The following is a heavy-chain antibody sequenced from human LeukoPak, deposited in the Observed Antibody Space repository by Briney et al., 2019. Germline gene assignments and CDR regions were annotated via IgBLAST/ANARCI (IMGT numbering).Heavy chain of an antibody. CDR2: ISGSGGST. V-gene: IGHV3-23*01. J-gene: IGHJ4*02. Sequence: GGSLRLSCATSGFTFSTYAFSWVRQAPGKGLEWVAAISGSGGSTYYADSVKGRFTISRDNSKNTLYLQMNSLRAEDTAVYYCAKAWGGIVVVVAATPSYFDYWGQGTLVTVSS. CDR1: GFTFSTYA. CDR3: AKAWGGIVVVVAATPSYFDY. D-gene: IGHD2-15*01.